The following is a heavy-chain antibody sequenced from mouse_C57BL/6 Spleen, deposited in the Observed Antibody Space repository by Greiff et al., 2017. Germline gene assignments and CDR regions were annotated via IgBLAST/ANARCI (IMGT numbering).Heavy chain of an antibody. CDR2: IYPRSGNT. D-gene: IGHD1-1*01. V-gene: IGHV1-81*01. J-gene: IGHJ1*03. CDR1: GYTFTSYG. Sequence: QVHVKQSGAELARPGASVKLSCKASGYTFTSYGISWVKQRPGQGLEWIGEIYPRSGNTYYNEKFKGKATLTADKSSSTAYMGLRSLTSEDSAVYFCARGYGSSFSYWYFDVWGTGTTVTVSS. CDR3: ARGYGSSFSYWYFDV.